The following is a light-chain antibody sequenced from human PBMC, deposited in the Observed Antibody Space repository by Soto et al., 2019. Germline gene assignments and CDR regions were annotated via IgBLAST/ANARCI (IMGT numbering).Light chain of an antibody. CDR1: SSDVGSYIL. J-gene: IGLJ2*01. V-gene: IGLV2-23*01. Sequence: QSALTQPASVSGSPGQSITISCTGSSSDVGSYILVSWYQQLPGEAPKLMIYEGSKRPSGVSNRFSGSKSGNTASLTISGLQAEDEADYYCCSFERSITLVFGGGTKLTVL. CDR2: EGS. CDR3: CSFERSITLV.